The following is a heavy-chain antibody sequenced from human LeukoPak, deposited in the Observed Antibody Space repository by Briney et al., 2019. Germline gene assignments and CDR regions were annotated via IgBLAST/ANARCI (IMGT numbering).Heavy chain of an antibody. D-gene: IGHD3-22*01. J-gene: IGHJ4*02. CDR2: ISVSGGST. CDR1: GFTFSSYA. Sequence: PGGSRRLSCAASGFTFSSYAMSWVRQAQGKGLEWVSIISVSGGSTYYADPVKGRFTISRDNSKNTLDLQKNSLRAEDTAVYYCARGHYDSSGRYFDYWGQGTLVTVSS. V-gene: IGHV3-23*01. CDR3: ARGHYDSSGRYFDY.